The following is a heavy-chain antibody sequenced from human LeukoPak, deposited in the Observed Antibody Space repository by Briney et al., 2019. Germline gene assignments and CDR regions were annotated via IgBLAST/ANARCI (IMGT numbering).Heavy chain of an antibody. D-gene: IGHD2-2*01. J-gene: IGHJ4*02. CDR1: GFTFSSYS. V-gene: IGHV3-21*01. CDR2: ISSSSSYI. CDR3: ARDLCSSTSCAGDY. Sequence: GGSLRLSCAASGFTFSSYSMNWVRQAPGKGLEWVSSISSSSSYIYYADSVKGRFTISRDNAKNSLYLQMNSLRAEDTAVYYCARDLCSSTSCAGDYWGQGTLVTVSS.